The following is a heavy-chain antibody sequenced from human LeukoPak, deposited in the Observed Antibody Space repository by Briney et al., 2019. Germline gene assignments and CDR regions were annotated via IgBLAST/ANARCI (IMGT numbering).Heavy chain of an antibody. CDR2: IYPGDSDT. Sequence: GESLKISCKGSGYSFTSYWIGWVRQMPGKGLEGMGIIYPGDSDTRYSPSFQGQVTISADKSINTAYLQWSSLKASDTAMYYCARTITPEGSSPFDPWGQGTLVTVSS. V-gene: IGHV5-51*01. CDR1: GYSFTSYW. CDR3: ARTITPEGSSPFDP. D-gene: IGHD5-12*01. J-gene: IGHJ5*02.